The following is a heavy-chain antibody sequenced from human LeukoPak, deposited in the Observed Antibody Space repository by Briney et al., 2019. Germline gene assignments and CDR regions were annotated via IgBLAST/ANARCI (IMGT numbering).Heavy chain of an antibody. Sequence: GESLKISCKGSGYSFTSYWSGWVRQMPGKGLEWMGIIYPGDSDTRYSPSFQGQVTISADKSISTAYLQWSSLKASDTAMYYCARHRIAVAGLNYYYYMDVWGKGTTVTVSS. CDR2: IYPGDSDT. J-gene: IGHJ6*03. CDR1: GYSFTSYW. CDR3: ARHRIAVAGLNYYYYMDV. V-gene: IGHV5-51*01. D-gene: IGHD6-19*01.